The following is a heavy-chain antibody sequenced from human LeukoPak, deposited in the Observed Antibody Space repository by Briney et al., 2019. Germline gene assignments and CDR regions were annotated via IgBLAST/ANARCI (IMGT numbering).Heavy chain of an antibody. CDR1: GGSTSSGSYY. D-gene: IGHD3-22*01. V-gene: IGHV4-61*02. Sequence: SQTLSLTCTVTGGSTSSGSYYWSWIRQPAGKGLEWIGRIYTSGSTNYNPSLKSRVTISVDTSKNQFSLKLSSVTAADTAVYYCARTLYYYDSSGYDTFDYWGQGTLVTVSS. CDR3: ARTLYYYDSSGYDTFDY. CDR2: IYTSGST. J-gene: IGHJ4*02.